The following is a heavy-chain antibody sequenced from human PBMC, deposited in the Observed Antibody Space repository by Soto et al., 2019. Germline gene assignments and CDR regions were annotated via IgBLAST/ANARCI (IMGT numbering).Heavy chain of an antibody. J-gene: IGHJ4*02. V-gene: IGHV3-23*01. CDR3: TKNYYFDS. CDR2: INIVGGAT. CDR1: GFTFSNYA. Sequence: EVQLLESGGGLVQPGGSLRLSCVASGFTFSNYAMSWVRQAPAKAPEWVSSINIVGGATNYADSVRGRFAMSRDGSTNTVFLQMNSLRADDTAVYYCTKNYYFDSWGQGTLVTVSS.